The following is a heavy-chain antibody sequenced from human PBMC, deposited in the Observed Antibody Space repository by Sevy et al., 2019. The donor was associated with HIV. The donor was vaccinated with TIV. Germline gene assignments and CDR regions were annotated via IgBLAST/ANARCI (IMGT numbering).Heavy chain of an antibody. CDR3: AREGCSRPHDY. J-gene: IGHJ4*02. CDR1: GFTFSSYA. V-gene: IGHV3-23*01. Sequence: GGSLRLSCAASGFTFSSYAMSWVRQPPGNGLEWVATFSFGCGKINYADSVKGRFTISRDNSKNTLFLQMNRLRAEDTAVYYCAREGCSRPHDYWGQGTLVTVSS. CDR2: FSFGCGKI. D-gene: IGHD2-2*01.